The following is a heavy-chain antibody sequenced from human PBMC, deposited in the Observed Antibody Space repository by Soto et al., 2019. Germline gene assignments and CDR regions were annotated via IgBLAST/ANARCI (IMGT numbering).Heavy chain of an antibody. Sequence: GGSLRLSCGASGFDFSNYWMHWVRQAPGKGLVWVSRINGDGSDIKYADSVKGRFTISRDNAKNTVYLQMNSLRADDTAVYYCARDQTTGDWFDXSGQGALVTVSS. V-gene: IGHV3-74*03. J-gene: IGHJ5*02. D-gene: IGHD4-17*01. CDR2: INGDGSDI. CDR1: GFDFSNYW. CDR3: ARDQTTGDWFDX.